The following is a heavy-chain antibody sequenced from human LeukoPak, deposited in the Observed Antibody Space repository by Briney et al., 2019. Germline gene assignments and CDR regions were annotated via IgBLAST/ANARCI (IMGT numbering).Heavy chain of an antibody. CDR1: GFTFSSYE. D-gene: IGHD6-13*01. V-gene: IGHV3-48*03. CDR3: ARHFSGAAAPLPFDY. Sequence: TGGSLRLSCVASGFTFSSYEMNWVRQAPGRGLEWVSYMSFSGSTIYYADSVKGRFTISRDNAKNSLYLQMNSLRAEDTAVYYCARHFSGAAAPLPFDYWGQGTLVTVSS. CDR2: MSFSGSTI. J-gene: IGHJ4*02.